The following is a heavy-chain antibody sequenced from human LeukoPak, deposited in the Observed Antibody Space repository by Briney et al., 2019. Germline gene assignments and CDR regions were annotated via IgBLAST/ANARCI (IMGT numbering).Heavy chain of an antibody. J-gene: IGHJ4*02. V-gene: IGHV4-31*03. D-gene: IGHD5-18*01. CDR3: ARLDTALDY. CDR2: TYYTGST. CDR1: GGSLSSGDYY. Sequence: SETLSLTCTVSGGSLSSGDYYWNWIRQYPGKGLEWIGYTYYTGSTSYSPSLKSRVSISRDTSKNQFSLNLHSVTAADTAVYYCARLDTALDYWGQGTLVTVSS.